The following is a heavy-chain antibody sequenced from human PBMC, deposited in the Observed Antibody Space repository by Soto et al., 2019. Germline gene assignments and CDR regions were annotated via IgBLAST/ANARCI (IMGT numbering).Heavy chain of an antibody. D-gene: IGHD3-16*01. J-gene: IGHJ6*02. CDR3: AKDGGAGNFYYYGADV. CDR1: EFTFSNYA. CDR2: ISGSGGET. Sequence: GGSLRLSCAASEFTFSNYAVTWVRQPPGKGLEWVSIISGSGGETYYADSVKGRFTISRDNSENTLYLQMNSLRAEDTAVYYCAKDGGAGNFYYYGADVWGQGTTVTVSS. V-gene: IGHV3-23*01.